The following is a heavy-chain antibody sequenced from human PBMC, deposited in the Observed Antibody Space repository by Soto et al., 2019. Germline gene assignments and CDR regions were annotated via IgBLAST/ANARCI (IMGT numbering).Heavy chain of an antibody. D-gene: IGHD6-13*01. Sequence: PGESLKISCQGSGYSFITHWIGWVRQMPGKGLEWMAIIYPRDSDIRYSPSFQGQVTVSADKSISTAYLQWSSLKASDTAIYYCARSTGSSSWYEYNWFDPWGQGTLVTVSS. J-gene: IGHJ5*02. CDR1: GYSFITHW. V-gene: IGHV5-51*01. CDR3: ARSTGSSSWYEYNWFDP. CDR2: IYPRDSDI.